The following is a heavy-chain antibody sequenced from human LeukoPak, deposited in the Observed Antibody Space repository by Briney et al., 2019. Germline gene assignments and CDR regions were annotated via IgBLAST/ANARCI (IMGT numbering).Heavy chain of an antibody. CDR1: GYIFTGYY. CDR2: INPNSGGT. D-gene: IGHD2-8*01. V-gene: IGHV1-2*02. CDR3: ARGYCTNGVCYLLHAFDI. Sequence: ASVKVSCKASGYIFTGYYIHWVRQAPGQGLEWMGWINPNSGGTNYAQKFQGRVTMTRDTSISTAYMELSRLRSDDTAVYYCARGYCTNGVCYLLHAFDIWGQGTMVTVSS. J-gene: IGHJ3*02.